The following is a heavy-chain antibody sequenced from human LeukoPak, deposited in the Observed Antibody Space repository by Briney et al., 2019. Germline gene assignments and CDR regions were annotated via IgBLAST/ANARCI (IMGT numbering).Heavy chain of an antibody. J-gene: IGHJ4*02. CDR1: GFTFSNYA. Sequence: GGSLRLSCAASGFTFSNYAMHWVRQAPGKGLERVAVISEDGRNKYYAESVKGRFTISRDNSKNTLDLQMNSLRPEDTAVYYCARDFRGVGAVDYWGQGTLVTVSS. CDR3: ARDFRGVGAVDY. D-gene: IGHD1-26*01. V-gene: IGHV3-30*04. CDR2: ISEDGRNK.